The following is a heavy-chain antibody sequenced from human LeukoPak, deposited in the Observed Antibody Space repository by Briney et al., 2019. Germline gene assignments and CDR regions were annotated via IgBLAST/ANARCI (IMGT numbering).Heavy chain of an antibody. Sequence: PGGSLRLSCAASGFTFTNYWMHWVRQIPGKGLVWVSRINGDGSNTTYADSVKGRFTISRDNAKNSPYLQMNSLRAEDTALYYCARVGVGATRGWADYWGQGTLVTVSS. CDR1: GFTFTNYW. CDR2: INGDGSNT. CDR3: ARVGVGATRGWADY. V-gene: IGHV3-74*03. J-gene: IGHJ4*02. D-gene: IGHD1-26*01.